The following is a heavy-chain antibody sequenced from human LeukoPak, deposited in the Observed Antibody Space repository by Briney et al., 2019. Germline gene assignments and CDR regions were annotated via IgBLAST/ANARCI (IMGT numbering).Heavy chain of an antibody. J-gene: IGHJ4*02. V-gene: IGHV1-46*01. D-gene: IGHD3-22*01. Sequence: ASVKLSCKASGYTCTSYDMHWVRQAPGQGLEWMGIINPSGGSTSYAQKFQGRVTMTRDTSTSTVYMELSSLRSEDTAVYYCARDQDYDSSGHYYFDYWGQGTLVTVSS. CDR3: ARDQDYDSSGHYYFDY. CDR2: INPSGGST. CDR1: GYTCTSYD.